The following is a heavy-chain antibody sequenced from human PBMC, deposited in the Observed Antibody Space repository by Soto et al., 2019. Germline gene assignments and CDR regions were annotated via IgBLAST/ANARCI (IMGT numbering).Heavy chain of an antibody. CDR3: ARLRNQDIFDY. D-gene: IGHD2-15*01. J-gene: IGHJ4*02. Sequence: SETLSLTCTVSGGSISSGGYYWSWIRQHPGKGLEWIGYIYYSGSTYYNPSLKSRVTISVDTSKNQFSLKLSSVTAADTAVYYCARLRNQDIFDYWGQGTLVTVS. V-gene: IGHV4-31*03. CDR2: IYYSGST. CDR1: GGSISSGGYY.